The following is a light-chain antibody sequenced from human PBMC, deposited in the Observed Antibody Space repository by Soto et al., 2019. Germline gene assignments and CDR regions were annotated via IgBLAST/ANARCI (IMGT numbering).Light chain of an antibody. J-gene: IGKJ1*01. CDR1: QSIGSN. CDR3: QQYNNWPPWT. CDR2: AAS. V-gene: IGKV3-15*01. Sequence: EIVMTQSPATLSVSPWERATLSCRASQSIGSNLAWYQQKPGQAPRLLLYAASIRATDFPARFSGSGSGTEFTLTISGLQSDDFAVYFCQQYNNWPPWTFGHGTKVDIK.